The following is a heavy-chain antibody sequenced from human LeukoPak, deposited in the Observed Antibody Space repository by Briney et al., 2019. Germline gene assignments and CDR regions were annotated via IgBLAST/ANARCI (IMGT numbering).Heavy chain of an antibody. D-gene: IGHD2-15*01. CDR2: ISSSGTYI. Sequence: GGSLRLSCAASGFTFSVYSMNWVRQAPGKGLEWVSTISSSGTYIFYADSVKGRFTISRDNARNSLYLQMNSLRAEDTAVYYCARDHEGPQGGAISFDYWGQGTLVTVSA. J-gene: IGHJ4*02. V-gene: IGHV3-21*01. CDR1: GFTFSVYS. CDR3: ARDHEGPQGGAISFDY.